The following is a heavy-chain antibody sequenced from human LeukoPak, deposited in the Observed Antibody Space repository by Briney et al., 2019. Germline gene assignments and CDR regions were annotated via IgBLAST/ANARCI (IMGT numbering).Heavy chain of an antibody. D-gene: IGHD2-2*01. CDR2: IAHDETNR. J-gene: IGHJ4*02. CDR3: ARDLLPGAPDYFDH. V-gene: IGHV3-30*04. CDR1: GFTFGSYA. Sequence: PGWSLTLSCAASGFTFGSYAIHWVRQAPGKGLEWVAVIAHDETNRFYADSVKGRFIISRDNSMNTLYLRMNSLRPEDTAVYFCARDLLPGAPDYFDHWGQGTLVTVSS.